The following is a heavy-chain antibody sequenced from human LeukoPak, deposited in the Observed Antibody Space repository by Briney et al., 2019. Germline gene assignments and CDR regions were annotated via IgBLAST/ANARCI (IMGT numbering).Heavy chain of an antibody. Sequence: GTSVKVSCKASGFTFTSSAMQWVRQARGQRLEWIGWIVVGRGNTNYAQKFQERVTITRDMSTSTAYMELSSLRSEDTAVYYCAADRFGGYYGMDVWGQGTAVTVSS. CDR3: AADRFGGYYGMDV. D-gene: IGHD3-16*01. CDR1: GFTFTSSA. V-gene: IGHV1-58*02. J-gene: IGHJ6*02. CDR2: IVVGRGNT.